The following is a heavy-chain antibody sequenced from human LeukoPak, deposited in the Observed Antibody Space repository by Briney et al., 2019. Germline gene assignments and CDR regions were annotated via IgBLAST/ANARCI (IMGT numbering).Heavy chain of an antibody. CDR3: ARGLPLMAWYSGSHDAFDI. V-gene: IGHV4-61*05. CDR2: IYYSGST. CDR1: GGSISSSSYY. D-gene: IGHD1-26*01. Sequence: TSETLSLTCTVSGGSISSSSYYWGWIRQPPGKGLEWIGYIYYSGSTNYNPSLKSRVTISVDTSKNQFSLKLSSVTAADTAVYYCARGLPLMAWYSGSHDAFDIWGQGTMVTVSS. J-gene: IGHJ3*02.